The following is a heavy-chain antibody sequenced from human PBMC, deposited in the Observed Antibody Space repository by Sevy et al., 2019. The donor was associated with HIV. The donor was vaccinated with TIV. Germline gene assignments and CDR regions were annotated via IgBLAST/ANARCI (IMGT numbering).Heavy chain of an antibody. D-gene: IGHD4-17*01. CDR2: IGGRGGSA. Sequence: GGSLRLSCAASGFPFSSYAMSWVRQAPGKGLEWAPTIGGRGGSAYYADSVKGRLTISRDNSKNTLFLQMHSLRAEDTAVYYCAKGLRGTTTNNWFDPWGQGTLVTVSS. J-gene: IGHJ5*02. V-gene: IGHV3-23*01. CDR3: AKGLRGTTTNNWFDP. CDR1: GFPFSSYA.